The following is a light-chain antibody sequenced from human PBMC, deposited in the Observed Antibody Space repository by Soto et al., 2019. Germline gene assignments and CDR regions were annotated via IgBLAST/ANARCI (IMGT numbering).Light chain of an antibody. CDR3: FSYTSSGTYV. Sequence: QSALTQPASVSGSPGQSITISCTGTSSDVGNYKYVSWYQQHPGKAPKLMIYEVSNWPSGVSNRFSGSKSGNTASLTISGLQAEDETDYYCFSYTSSGTYVFGTGTKVTVL. CDR1: SSDVGNYKY. V-gene: IGLV2-14*01. J-gene: IGLJ1*01. CDR2: EVS.